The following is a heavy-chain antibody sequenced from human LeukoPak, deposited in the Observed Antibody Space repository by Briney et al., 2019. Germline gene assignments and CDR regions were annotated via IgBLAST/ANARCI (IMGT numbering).Heavy chain of an antibody. CDR3: ASHGSPKLIATSGHPPLGWFDP. V-gene: IGHV1-69*05. J-gene: IGHJ5*02. D-gene: IGHD6-13*01. CDR1: GGTFSSYA. Sequence: SSVKVSCKAAGGTFSSYAISWVRQAPGQGLDWMGGIIPISGTASYAQKFQGRVTITTDESTSTAYMELYSLSSEDTAVYYCASHGSPKLIATSGHPPLGWFDPWGQGTLVTVSS. CDR2: IIPISGTA.